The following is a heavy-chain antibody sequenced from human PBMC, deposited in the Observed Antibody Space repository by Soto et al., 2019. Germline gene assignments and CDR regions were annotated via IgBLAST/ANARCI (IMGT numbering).Heavy chain of an antibody. V-gene: IGHV4-59*01. CDR3: ARAGSTWRYFFDY. J-gene: IGHJ4*02. Sequence: QVQLQESGPGLVKPLETLSLTCTVSGGSISSYYWTWIRQPPGKGLEWVGYVYYSGTTYYNPSLQSRVTISVDTSKNQFSLKVKSVTAADTAIYYCARAGSTWRYFFDYWGQGSLVTVSS. CDR1: GGSISSYY. CDR2: VYYSGTT. D-gene: IGHD6-13*01.